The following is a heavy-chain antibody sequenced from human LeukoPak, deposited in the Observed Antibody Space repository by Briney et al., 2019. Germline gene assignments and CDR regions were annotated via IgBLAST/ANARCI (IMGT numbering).Heavy chain of an antibody. CDR3: AIAPPADAFDI. Sequence: PGGSLRLSCAASGFTFSSYEMNWVRQAPGKGLEWVSYISSSGSTIYYADSVKGRFTISRDNAKNSLYLQMNSLRAGDTAVYYCAIAPPADAFDIWGQGTMVTVSS. V-gene: IGHV3-48*03. CDR2: ISSSGSTI. CDR1: GFTFSSYE. J-gene: IGHJ3*02.